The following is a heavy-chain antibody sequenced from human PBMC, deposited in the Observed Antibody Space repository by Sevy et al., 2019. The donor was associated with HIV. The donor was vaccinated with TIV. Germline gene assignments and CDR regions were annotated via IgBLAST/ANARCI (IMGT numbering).Heavy chain of an antibody. V-gene: IGHV3-48*02. D-gene: IGHD5-18*01. J-gene: IGHJ5*02. CDR2: ISSSSSTI. CDR3: ARGWGYSYGYNWFDP. CDR1: GFTFSSYS. Sequence: GGSLRLSCAASGFTFSSYSMNWVRQAPGKGLEWVSYISSSSSTIYYADSVKGRFTISRDNAKKSLYLQMNSLRDEDTVVYYCARGWGYSYGYNWFDPWGQGTLVTVSS.